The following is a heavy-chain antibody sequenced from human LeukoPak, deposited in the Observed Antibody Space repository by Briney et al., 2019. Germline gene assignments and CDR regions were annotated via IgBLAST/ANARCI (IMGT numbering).Heavy chain of an antibody. CDR1: GFTFSSYA. D-gene: IGHD3-22*01. V-gene: IGHV3-53*04. Sequence: PGGSLRLSCAASGFTFSSYAMSWVRQAPGKGLEWVSLLYSGGTTSYPASVKGRFTISRHDSKNTLYLQMNSLGAEDTAVYYCARGGNGYYWAFDIWGQGTMVTVSS. J-gene: IGHJ3*02. CDR3: ARGGNGYYWAFDI. CDR2: LYSGGTT.